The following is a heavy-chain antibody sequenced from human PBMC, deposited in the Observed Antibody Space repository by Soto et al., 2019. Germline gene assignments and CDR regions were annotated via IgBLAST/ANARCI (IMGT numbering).Heavy chain of an antibody. D-gene: IGHD6-13*01. V-gene: IGHV1-18*01. CDR1: GYTFTRNG. J-gene: IGHJ6*02. CDR2: ISPKSGSI. Sequence: QVHLVQSGAEVKKPGASVNVSCKTSGYTFTRNGISWVRQAPGQGLEWMGWISPKSGSIKYAQKFQGRVIMTTDTSTSTAYMELRSLRSDATAVYYCVIDRDSSSWPSRDVWGPGTTVTVSS. CDR3: VIDRDSSSWPSRDV.